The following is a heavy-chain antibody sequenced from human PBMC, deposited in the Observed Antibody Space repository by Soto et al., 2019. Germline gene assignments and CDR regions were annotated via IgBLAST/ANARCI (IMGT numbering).Heavy chain of an antibody. CDR2: ISSSSSTI. CDR3: ARFPEGGVLGVIITPGSHYRMDV. Sequence: GGSLRLSCAASGFTFSSYSMNWVRQAPGKGLEWVSYISSSSSTIYYADSVKGRFTISRDNAKNSLYLQMNSLRDEDTAVYYCARFPEGGVLGVIITPGSHYRMDVWGQGTTVTVSS. J-gene: IGHJ6*02. V-gene: IGHV3-48*02. D-gene: IGHD3-10*01. CDR1: GFTFSSYS.